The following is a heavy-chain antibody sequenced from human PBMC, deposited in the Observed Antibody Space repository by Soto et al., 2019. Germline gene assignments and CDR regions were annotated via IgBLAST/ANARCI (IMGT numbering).Heavy chain of an antibody. J-gene: IGHJ4*02. CDR1: GFTFGAYG. D-gene: IGHD3-22*01. CDR2: IWYDGSNK. V-gene: IGHV3-33*01. Sequence: GGSLTLSCAASGFTFGAYGMHWVRQAPGKGLEWVSIIWYDGSNKYYADSVKGRFTISRDNSNNMLYLHMSSLRAEDTAVYHCARDLYYDRSGYWSLDYWGQGTPVTVSS. CDR3: ARDLYYDRSGYWSLDY.